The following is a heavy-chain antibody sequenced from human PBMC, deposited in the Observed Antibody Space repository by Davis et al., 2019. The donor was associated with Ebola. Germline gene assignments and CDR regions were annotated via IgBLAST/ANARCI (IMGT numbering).Heavy chain of an antibody. D-gene: IGHD2-15*01. V-gene: IGHV3-66*01. CDR2: IYSGGST. CDR3: ARCGSCYSYYYYYALDV. J-gene: IGHJ6*02. CDR1: GFTVSSNY. Sequence: GGSLRLSCAASGFTVSSNYMSWVRQAPGKGLEWVSVIYSGGSTYYADSVKGRFTISRDNSKNTLYLQMNSLRAEDTAVYYCARCGSCYSYYYYYALDVWGQGTTVTVSS.